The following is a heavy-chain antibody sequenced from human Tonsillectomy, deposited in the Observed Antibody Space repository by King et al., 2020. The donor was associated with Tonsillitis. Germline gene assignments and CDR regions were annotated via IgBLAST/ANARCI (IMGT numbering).Heavy chain of an antibody. Sequence: QLQESGPGLVKPSETLSLRCTVSGGSLSSYYWSWIRQPAGKGLEWIGRIYPTGSTNYNPSLKSRVTMSVDTSKNQFSLKLSSVTAADTAVYYCARGPHVGVVTTGFDPWGQGTLVTVSS. CDR2: IYPTGST. J-gene: IGHJ5*02. V-gene: IGHV4-4*07. CDR3: ARGPHVGVVTTGFDP. CDR1: GGSLSSYY. D-gene: IGHD5-12*01.